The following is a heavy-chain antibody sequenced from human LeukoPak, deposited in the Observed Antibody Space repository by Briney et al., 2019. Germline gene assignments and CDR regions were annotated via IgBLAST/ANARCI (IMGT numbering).Heavy chain of an antibody. V-gene: IGHV3-66*03. J-gene: IGHJ6*02. CDR2: IYSCGST. CDR3: ASNRSYVPSGMDV. Sequence: GGSLRLSCAASGFTVSSNYMSWVRQAPGKGLEWVSVIYSCGSTYYADSVKGRFTISRDNSKNTLYLQMNSLRAEDTAVYYCASNRSYVPSGMDVWGQGTTVTVSS. CDR1: GFTVSSNY. D-gene: IGHD1-14*01.